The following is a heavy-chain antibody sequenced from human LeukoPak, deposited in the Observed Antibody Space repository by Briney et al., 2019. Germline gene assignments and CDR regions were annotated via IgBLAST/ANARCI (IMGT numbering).Heavy chain of an antibody. Sequence: SETLSLTCAVYGGSFSGYYWSWIRQPPGKGLEWIGEINHSGSTNYNPSLKSRVTISVDTSKNQFSLKPSSVTAADTAVYYCARKPWIQLWSFFDYWGQGTLVTVSS. D-gene: IGHD5-18*01. CDR3: ARKPWIQLWSFFDY. V-gene: IGHV4-34*01. CDR1: GGSFSGYY. CDR2: INHSGST. J-gene: IGHJ4*02.